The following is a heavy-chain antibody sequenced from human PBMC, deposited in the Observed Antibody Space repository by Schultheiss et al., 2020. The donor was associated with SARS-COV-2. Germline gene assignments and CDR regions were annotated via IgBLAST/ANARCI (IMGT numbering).Heavy chain of an antibody. J-gene: IGHJ6*02. CDR3: ATLMDV. V-gene: IGHV1-24*01. Sequence: ASVKVSCKASGYTFTSYGISWVRQAPGKGLEWMGGFDPEDGETIYAQKFQGRVTMTEDTSTDTAYMELSSLRSEDTAVYYCATLMDVWGQGTTVTVSS. CDR2: FDPEDGET. CDR1: GYTFTSYG.